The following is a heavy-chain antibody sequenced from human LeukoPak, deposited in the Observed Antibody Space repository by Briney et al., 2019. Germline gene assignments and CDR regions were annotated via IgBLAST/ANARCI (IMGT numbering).Heavy chain of an antibody. Sequence: GGSLRLSCAASGFTFSDYYMSWIRQAPGKGLEWVSYISSGSTIYYADSVKGRFTISRDNAKNSLYLQMNSLRAEDTAVYYCARGIDYYDSSMYYRNGLGIDYWGQGTLVTVSS. CDR2: ISSGSTI. D-gene: IGHD3-22*01. CDR3: ARGIDYYDSSMYYRNGLGIDY. CDR1: GFTFSDYY. V-gene: IGHV3-11*01. J-gene: IGHJ4*02.